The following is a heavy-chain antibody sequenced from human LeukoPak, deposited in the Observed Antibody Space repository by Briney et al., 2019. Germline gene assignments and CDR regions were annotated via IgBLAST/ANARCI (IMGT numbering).Heavy chain of an antibody. CDR3: ARARKPLRTTSYYYYYMDV. J-gene: IGHJ6*03. CDR2: INSDGSST. Sequence: GGSLRLSCAASGFTFSSYWMHWVRQAPGKGLVWVSRINSDGSSTSYADSVKGRFTISRDNAKNTLYLQMSSLRAEDTAVYYCARARKPLRTTSYYYYYMDVWGKGTTVTVSS. D-gene: IGHD1-7*01. V-gene: IGHV3-74*01. CDR1: GFTFSSYW.